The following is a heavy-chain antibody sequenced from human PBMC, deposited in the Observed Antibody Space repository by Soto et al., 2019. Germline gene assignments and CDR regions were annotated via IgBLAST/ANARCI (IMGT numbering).Heavy chain of an antibody. CDR3: ARQGFGELHGLVDV. CDR1: GGSISNHY. D-gene: IGHD3-10*01. V-gene: IGHV4-59*08. J-gene: IGHJ6*02. Sequence: SEALLRTCTVSGGSISNHYWRWFRPPPGEGLEWIGYIYHSGSTSYNPSLKSRVTMSVDSSKNQFSLMLNSVTATDTAIYYCARQGFGELHGLVDVWGQGTTVTVSS. CDR2: IYHSGST.